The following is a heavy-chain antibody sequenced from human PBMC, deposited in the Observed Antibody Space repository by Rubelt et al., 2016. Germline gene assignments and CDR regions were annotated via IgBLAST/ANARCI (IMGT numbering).Heavy chain of an antibody. D-gene: IGHD4-17*01. V-gene: IGHV4-39*07. CDR3: ARGKGYGDYVGY. J-gene: IGHJ4*02. Sequence: QLQLQESGPGLVKPSETLSLTCTVSGGTISSSGYYWGWIRQPPGKGLEWIGMIFYSGSTYSNPSLKCLVTISLDTPKNQVSLRLTSVTAADTAVYYCARGKGYGDYVGYWGQGALVTVSS. CDR1: GGTISSSGYY. CDR2: IFYSGST.